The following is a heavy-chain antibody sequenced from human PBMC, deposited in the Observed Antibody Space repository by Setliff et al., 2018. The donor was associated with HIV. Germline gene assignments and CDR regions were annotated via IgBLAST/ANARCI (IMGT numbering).Heavy chain of an antibody. D-gene: IGHD1-26*01. V-gene: IGHV3-7*05. CDR3: ATDCAVVGGTGSLDS. CDR1: GFTFSTYW. CDR2: IKQDGSEK. J-gene: IGHJ4*02. Sequence: PGGSLRLSCAASGFTFSTYWMSWVRQAPGKGLEWVANIKQDGSEKNYMDSVKGRFTISRDNAKNSLYLQMNSLRAEDTAVYYCATDCAVVGGTGSLDSWGQGTLVTVSS.